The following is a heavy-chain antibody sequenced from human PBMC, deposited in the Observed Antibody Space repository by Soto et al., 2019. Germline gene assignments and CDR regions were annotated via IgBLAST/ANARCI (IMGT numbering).Heavy chain of an antibody. CDR1: GGTFSSYA. V-gene: IGHV1-69*13. J-gene: IGHJ6*02. D-gene: IGHD5-12*01. CDR3: ARIRFDNSGYPSYYYGMDV. Sequence: XSVKVSFKASGGTFSSYAISWVRQAPGQGLEWMGGIIPIFGTANYAQKFQGRVTITADESTSTAYMELSSLRSEDTAVYYCARIRFDNSGYPSYYYGMDVWGQGTTVTVSS. CDR2: IIPIFGTA.